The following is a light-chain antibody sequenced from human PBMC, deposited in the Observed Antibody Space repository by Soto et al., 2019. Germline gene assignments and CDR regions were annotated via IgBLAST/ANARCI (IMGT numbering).Light chain of an antibody. J-gene: IGLJ2*01. CDR1: SSDVGSYRF. Sequence: QSALTQPPSVSGSPGQSITISCTGTSSDVGSYRFVSWYQHHPGKAPKVMIYEGTKRPSGVSNRFSGSKSGNTASLAISGLRSEDEADYYCAAWDDSLSAVVFGGGTKLTVL. CDR3: AAWDDSLSAVV. V-gene: IGLV2-14*02. CDR2: EGT.